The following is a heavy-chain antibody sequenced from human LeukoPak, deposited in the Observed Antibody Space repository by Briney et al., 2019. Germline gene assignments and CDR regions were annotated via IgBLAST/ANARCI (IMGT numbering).Heavy chain of an antibody. CDR2: MYYRGST. J-gene: IGHJ3*02. D-gene: IGHD3-22*01. CDR3: ARHLGYYGYSDSGSYSDAFDI. CDR1: GGSISSYY. V-gene: IGHV4-59*08. Sequence: PSETLSLTCTVSGGSISSYYWSWIRQPPGKGLERIGYMYYRGSTNYNHSLKSRVTISVDTSKNQFSLKLSSVTAADTDVYYCARHLGYYGYSDSGSYSDAFDIWGQGTMVTVSS.